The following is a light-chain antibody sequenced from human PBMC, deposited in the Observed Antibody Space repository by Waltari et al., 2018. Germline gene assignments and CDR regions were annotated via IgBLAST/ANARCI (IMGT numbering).Light chain of an antibody. Sequence: TQDPAVSVAVGRTVRLTCQGHSLRISHASWYQQRPGQAPKLLIYDQNARPSGVPGRFSGSISDDTASLTITGAQAEDEAYYYCHSRDVSGVGGTFGGGTKLTVL. CDR2: DQN. CDR3: HSRDVSGVGGT. CDR1: SLRISH. V-gene: IGLV3-19*01. J-gene: IGLJ2*01.